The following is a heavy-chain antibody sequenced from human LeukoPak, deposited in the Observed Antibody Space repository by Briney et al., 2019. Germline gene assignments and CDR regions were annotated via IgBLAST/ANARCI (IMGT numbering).Heavy chain of an antibody. CDR2: INHSGST. J-gene: IGHJ5*02. CDR1: GGSFSGYY. V-gene: IGHV4-34*01. D-gene: IGHD3-3*01. CDR3: ATKPLYDFWSGYQNWFDP. Sequence: SETLSLTCAVYGGSFSGYYWSWIRQPPGKGLGWIGEINHSGSTNYNPSLKSRVTISVDTSKNQFSLKLSSVTAADTAVYYCATKPLYDFWSGYQNWFDPWGQGTLVTVSS.